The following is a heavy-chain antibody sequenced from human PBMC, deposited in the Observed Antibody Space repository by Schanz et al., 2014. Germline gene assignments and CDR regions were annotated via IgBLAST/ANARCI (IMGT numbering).Heavy chain of an antibody. CDR3: AKDRRPLFHLQDALDI. CDR2: IYYDGSNK. J-gene: IGHJ3*02. Sequence: QAQLVESGGGVVQPGRSLRLSCAASGFTFNNYGMHWVRQAPGQGLERVALIYYDGSNKYYAAFVEGRFTISRDNSKNTVYLQMSSLRPEDTAVYYCAKDRRPLFHLQDALDIWGQGTLVTVSS. D-gene: IGHD3-10*02. V-gene: IGHV3-30*18. CDR1: GFTFNNYG.